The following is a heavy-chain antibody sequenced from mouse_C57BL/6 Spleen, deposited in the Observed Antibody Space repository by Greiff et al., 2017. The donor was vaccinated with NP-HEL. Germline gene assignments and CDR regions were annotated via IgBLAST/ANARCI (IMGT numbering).Heavy chain of an antibody. CDR3: ARSGYGSSYEAMDY. J-gene: IGHJ4*01. V-gene: IGHV1-19*01. D-gene: IGHD1-1*01. Sequence: VQLQQSGPVLVKPGASVKMSCKASGYTFTDYYMNWVKQSHGKSLEWIGVINPYNGGTSYNQKFKGKATLTVDKSSSTAYMELNSLTSEDSAVYYCARSGYGSSYEAMDYWGQGTSVTVSS. CDR2: INPYNGGT. CDR1: GYTFTDYY.